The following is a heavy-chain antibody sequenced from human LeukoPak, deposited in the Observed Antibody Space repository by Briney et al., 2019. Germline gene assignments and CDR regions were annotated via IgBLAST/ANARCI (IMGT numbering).Heavy chain of an antibody. Sequence: GGSLRLSCAASGFTFDDYAMHWVRQAPGKGLEWVSGISWNSGSIGYADSVKGRFTIPRDNAKNSLYLQMNSLRAEDTALYYCAKGSPFLATTAFDYWGQGTLVTVSS. CDR1: GFTFDDYA. D-gene: IGHD4-17*01. CDR2: ISWNSGSI. CDR3: AKGSPFLATTAFDY. J-gene: IGHJ4*02. V-gene: IGHV3-9*01.